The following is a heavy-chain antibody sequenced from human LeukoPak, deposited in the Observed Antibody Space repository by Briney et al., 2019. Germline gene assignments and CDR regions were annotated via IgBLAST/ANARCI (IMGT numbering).Heavy chain of an antibody. V-gene: IGHV3-30*18. J-gene: IGHJ4*02. Sequence: GRSLRLSCAASGFTFSSYGMHWVRQAPGKGLEWVAVISYDGSNKYYADSVKGRFTISRDNSKNTLYLQMNSLRAEDTAVYYCAKDGAADGITYDSSRFDYWGQGTLVTVSS. CDR3: AKDGAADGITYDSSRFDY. CDR2: ISYDGSNK. D-gene: IGHD3-22*01. CDR1: GFTFSSYG.